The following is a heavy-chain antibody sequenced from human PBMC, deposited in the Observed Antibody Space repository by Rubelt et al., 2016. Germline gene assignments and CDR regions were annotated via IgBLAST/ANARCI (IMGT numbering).Heavy chain of an antibody. V-gene: IGHV3-23*01. CDR1: GFTFSSYA. CDR3: AKGGDGYNPGYYYYYGMDV. D-gene: IGHD5-24*01. Sequence: EVQLLESGGGLVQPGGSLRLSCAASGFTFSSYAMSWVRQAPGKGLEWVSAISGNGGSTYYADSVRGRFTISRDNARNTLYLQMNSLGAEDTAVYYCAKGGDGYNPGYYYYYGMDVWGQGTTVTVSS. CDR2: ISGNGGST. J-gene: IGHJ6*02.